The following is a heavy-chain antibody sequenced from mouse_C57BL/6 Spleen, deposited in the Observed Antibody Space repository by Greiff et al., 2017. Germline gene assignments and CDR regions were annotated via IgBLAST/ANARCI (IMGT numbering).Heavy chain of an antibody. J-gene: IGHJ4*01. CDR1: GYTFTSYG. Sequence: QVQLKESGAELARPGASVKLSCKASGYTFTSYGISWVKQRTGQGLEWIGEIYPRSGNTYYNEKFKGKATLTADKSSSTAYMELRSLTSEDSAVYFCARYDYEGAMDDWGQGTSVTVSS. CDR2: IYPRSGNT. V-gene: IGHV1-81*01. CDR3: ARYDYEGAMDD. D-gene: IGHD2-4*01.